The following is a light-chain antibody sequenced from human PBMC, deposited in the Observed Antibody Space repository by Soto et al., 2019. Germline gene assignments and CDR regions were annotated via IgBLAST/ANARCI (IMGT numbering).Light chain of an antibody. Sequence: EVVLTQSPGTLSLSPGDRATLSCRASQTVASNFLAWXXXXXXXXPRLLIYGASTRATDIPDRFSGSGSGPDFTLTISRLEPEDSAVYYCQQYGTSPPLTFGGGTKVEIK. CDR2: GAS. CDR3: QQYGTSPPLT. J-gene: IGKJ4*01. V-gene: IGKV3-20*01. CDR1: QTVASNF.